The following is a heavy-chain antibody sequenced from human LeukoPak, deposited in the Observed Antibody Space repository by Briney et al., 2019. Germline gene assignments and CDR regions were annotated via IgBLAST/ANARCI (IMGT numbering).Heavy chain of an antibody. CDR3: AKSITISKVNWFDP. Sequence: GGSLRLSCAASGFTFSSYWMHWVRQAPGKGLVWVSRINSDGSSTSYADSVKGRFTISRDNAKSTLYLQVNSLRAEDTAVYYCAKSITISKVNWFDPWGQGTLVTVSS. CDR2: INSDGSST. V-gene: IGHV3-74*01. J-gene: IGHJ5*02. D-gene: IGHD3-3*01. CDR1: GFTFSSYW.